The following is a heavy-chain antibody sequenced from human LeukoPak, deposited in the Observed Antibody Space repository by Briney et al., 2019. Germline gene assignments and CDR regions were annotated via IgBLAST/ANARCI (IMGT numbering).Heavy chain of an antibody. CDR2: IYYSGST. CDR3: ADSSGYYNFDF. Sequence: SETLSLTCSVSGGSINNKNYCWGWIRQPPGKGLEWIGSIYYSGSTFYNPSLKSRVTISVDTSKNQFSLKLSSVTAADTAVYYCADSSGYYNFDFWGQGTLVTVSS. V-gene: IGHV4-39*01. CDR1: GGSINNKNYC. D-gene: IGHD3-22*01. J-gene: IGHJ4*02.